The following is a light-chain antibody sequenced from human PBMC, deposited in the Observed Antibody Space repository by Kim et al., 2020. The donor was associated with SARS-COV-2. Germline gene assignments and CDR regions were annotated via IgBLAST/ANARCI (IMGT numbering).Light chain of an antibody. CDR3: LLSYSGTWV. CDR1: TGAVTSGHY. V-gene: IGLV7-46*01. J-gene: IGLJ3*02. CDR2: DRI. Sequence: PGETVTLPCGSGTGAVTSGHYPHWFQQRPGQAPRTLIYDRINKHSWTPARFSGSLLGGKAALTLSGAQPDDEADYYCLLSYSGTWVFGGGTQLTVL.